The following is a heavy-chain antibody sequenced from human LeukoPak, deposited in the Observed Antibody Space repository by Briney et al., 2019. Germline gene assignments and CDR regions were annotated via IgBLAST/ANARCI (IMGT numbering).Heavy chain of an antibody. CDR2: IYYSGST. D-gene: IGHD2-2*01. Sequence: SEPLSLTCPLAGGSISSYFWSWLRQPPGEGLEWIGNIYYSGSTNYNPSLKSRVTISVETSKNQFSLKLSSVTAADTAVYYCAREPHRVVPDYPTHNAFDIWGQGTMVTVSS. CDR3: AREPHRVVPDYPTHNAFDI. CDR1: GGSISSYF. V-gene: IGHV4-59*01. J-gene: IGHJ3*02.